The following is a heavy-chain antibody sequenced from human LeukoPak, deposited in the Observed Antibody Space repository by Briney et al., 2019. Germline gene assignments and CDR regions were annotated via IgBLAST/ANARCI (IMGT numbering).Heavy chain of an antibody. Sequence: PGGSLRLSCAASGFTFNNHAMSWVRQARGKGLEWVSGINGDGASTYYSDSVKGRFTISRDNSKNTLYLQMSSLRAEDTAIYYCAKDQGYSYYYLDYWGQGTLVTVSS. J-gene: IGHJ4*02. CDR1: GFTFNNHA. CDR2: INGDGAST. CDR3: AKDQGYSYYYLDY. D-gene: IGHD5-18*01. V-gene: IGHV3-23*01.